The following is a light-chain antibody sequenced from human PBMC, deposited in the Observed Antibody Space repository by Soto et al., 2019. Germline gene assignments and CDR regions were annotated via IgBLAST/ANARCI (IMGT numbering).Light chain of an antibody. Sequence: EIVLTQSPDTLSLSPGERATLSCRASQSVSSNYLAWYQQKTGQTPRLLIYIASTRAPGITDRFRGSGSGTHFTLTISRLEPEDFAVYYCQQYDSSPWTFGQGTKVEIK. CDR2: IAS. CDR1: QSVSSNY. J-gene: IGKJ1*01. V-gene: IGKV3-20*01. CDR3: QQYDSSPWT.